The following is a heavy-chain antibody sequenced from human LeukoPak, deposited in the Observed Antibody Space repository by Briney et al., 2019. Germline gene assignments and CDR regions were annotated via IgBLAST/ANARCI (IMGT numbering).Heavy chain of an antibody. Sequence: SETLSLTCTVSGYSISSGYFWAWIRQPPGKGLEWIGIIYHRGSTYYNPSLKSRVTISVDTSKNQFSLKLSSVTAADTAVYYCATSAYCTGGNCYHFDNWGQGTLVTVSS. V-gene: IGHV4-38-2*02. CDR3: ATSAYCTGGNCYHFDN. D-gene: IGHD2-15*01. CDR2: IYHRGST. J-gene: IGHJ4*02. CDR1: GYSISSGYF.